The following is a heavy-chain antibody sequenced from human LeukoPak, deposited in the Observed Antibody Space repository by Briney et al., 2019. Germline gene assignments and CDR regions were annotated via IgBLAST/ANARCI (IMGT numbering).Heavy chain of an antibody. J-gene: IGHJ4*02. CDR1: GGSISSSSYY. V-gene: IGHV4-39*07. D-gene: IGHD5-24*01. CDR3: ARARGGRWLHLEDY. Sequence: SETLSLTCTVSGGSISSSSYYWGWIRQPPGKGLEWIGSIYYSGSTYYNPSLKSRVTISVDTSKNQFSLKLSSVTAADTAVYYCARARGGRWLHLEDYWGQGTLVTVSS. CDR2: IYYSGST.